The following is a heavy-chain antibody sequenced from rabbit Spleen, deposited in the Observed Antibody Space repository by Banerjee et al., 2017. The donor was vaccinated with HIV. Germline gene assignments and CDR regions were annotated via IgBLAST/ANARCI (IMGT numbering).Heavy chain of an antibody. V-gene: IGHV1S39*01. Sequence: QQQLVESGGGLVQPGGSLKLSCKASGFDFSRYGVSWVRQAPGKGLEWIGYIDPVFGSTYSACWAKGRFTIAKASSTTVTLQMTSLTAADTATYFCGSSSNAGYAGYGYGSNLWGQGTLVTVS. CDR3: GSSSNAGYAGYGYGSNL. CDR1: GFDFSRYG. D-gene: IGHD7-1*01. J-gene: IGHJ4*01. CDR2: IDPVFGST.